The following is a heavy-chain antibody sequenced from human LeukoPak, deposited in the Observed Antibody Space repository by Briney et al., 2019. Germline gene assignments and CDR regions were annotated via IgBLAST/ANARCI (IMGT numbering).Heavy chain of an antibody. CDR1: GFTLSSYA. D-gene: IGHD2-21*02. CDR2: ISGSGGST. CDR3: AKDDYCGGDCIPPEYFQH. V-gene: IGHV3-23*01. Sequence: GGSLRLSCAASGFTLSSYAMSWVRQAPGKGLEWVSAISGSGGSTYYVDSVKGRFTISRDNSKNTLYLQMNSLRAEDTGVYYCAKDDYCGGDCIPPEYFQHWGQGTLVTVSS. J-gene: IGHJ1*01.